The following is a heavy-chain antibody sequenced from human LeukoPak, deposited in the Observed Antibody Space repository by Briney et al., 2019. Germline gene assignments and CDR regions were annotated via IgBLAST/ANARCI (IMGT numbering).Heavy chain of an antibody. CDR3: ARAAYSGSYHSDY. D-gene: IGHD1-26*01. J-gene: IGHJ4*02. CDR1: GGFVNSGSYY. Sequence: SETLSLTCTVSGGFVNSGSYYWNWIRQPPGKGLAWIGYIYYSGSTNYNPSLKSRVTISVDTSKNQFSLKLSSVTAAGTAVYYCARAAYSGSYHSDYWGQGTLVTVSS. CDR2: IYYSGST. V-gene: IGHV4-61*01.